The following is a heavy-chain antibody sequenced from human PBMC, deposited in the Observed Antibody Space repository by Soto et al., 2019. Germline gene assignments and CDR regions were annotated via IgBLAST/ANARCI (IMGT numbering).Heavy chain of an antibody. V-gene: IGHV1-8*01. CDR1: GYTFTNND. CDR2: MNPGSGDT. D-gene: IGHD3-10*01. CDR3: AKMATFGSLNWFDT. J-gene: IGHJ5*02. Sequence: ASVKVSCKASGYTFTNNDVSWVRQATGQGLEWMGWMNPGSGDTGYAQKFQGRVTMTRDISIATAYMELSSLRSDDTAIYYCAKMATFGSLNWFDTWVREPWSPSPQ.